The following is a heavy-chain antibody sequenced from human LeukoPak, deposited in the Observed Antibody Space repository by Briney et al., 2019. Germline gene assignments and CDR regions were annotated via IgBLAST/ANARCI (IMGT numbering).Heavy chain of an antibody. Sequence: RASVKVSCKASGYTFTGYYMHWVRQAPGQGLEWMGWINPNSGGTNYAQKFQGRVTVTRDTSISTAYMELSRLRSDDTAVYSCARDTLDDILDAFDIWGQGTMVTVSS. D-gene: IGHD3-9*01. J-gene: IGHJ3*02. CDR3: ARDTLDDILDAFDI. CDR2: INPNSGGT. CDR1: GYTFTGYY. V-gene: IGHV1-2*02.